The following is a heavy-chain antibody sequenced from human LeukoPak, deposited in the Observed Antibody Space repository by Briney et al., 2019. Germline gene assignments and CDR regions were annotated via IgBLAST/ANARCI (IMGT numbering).Heavy chain of an antibody. CDR3: ATHGSGSYYRADWFDP. J-gene: IGHJ5*02. CDR2: IYYSGST. V-gene: IGHV4-59*01. Sequence: SETLSLTCTVSGGSISSYYWSWIRQPPGKGLEWIGYIYYSGSTNYNPSLKSRVTISVDTSKNQFSLKLSSVTAADTAVYYCATHGSGSYYRADWFDPWGQGTLVTVSS. D-gene: IGHD3-10*01. CDR1: GGSISSYY.